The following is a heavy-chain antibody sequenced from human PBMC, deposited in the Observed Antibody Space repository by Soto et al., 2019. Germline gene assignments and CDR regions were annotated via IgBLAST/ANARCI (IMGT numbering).Heavy chain of an antibody. Sequence: QVQLVQSGAEVKKPGASVKVSCKASGYTFTSYDINWVRQATGQGREWMGWMNPNSGNTDYAQKLQGRVTMTRNTSTSTAYMELSSLRSDDTAVYYCARGGLSSSSTFGYYYFGMDVWGQGTTVTVSS. D-gene: IGHD6-6*01. CDR1: GYTFTSYD. V-gene: IGHV1-8*01. CDR2: MNPNSGNT. J-gene: IGHJ6*02. CDR3: ARGGLSSSSTFGYYYFGMDV.